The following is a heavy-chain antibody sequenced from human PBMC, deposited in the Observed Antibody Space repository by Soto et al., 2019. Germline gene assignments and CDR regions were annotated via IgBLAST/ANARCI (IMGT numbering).Heavy chain of an antibody. D-gene: IGHD6-6*01. Sequence: PSQTLSLTCAISGDSVSSNSAAWNWIRQSPSRGLEWLGRTYYRSKWYNDYAVSVKSRITINPDTSKNQFSLQLNSVIPEDTAVYYCASSSIAARQYYYYYGMDVWGQGTTVTVSS. CDR1: GDSVSSNSAA. V-gene: IGHV6-1*01. CDR3: ASSSIAARQYYYYYGMDV. J-gene: IGHJ6*02. CDR2: TYYRSKWYN.